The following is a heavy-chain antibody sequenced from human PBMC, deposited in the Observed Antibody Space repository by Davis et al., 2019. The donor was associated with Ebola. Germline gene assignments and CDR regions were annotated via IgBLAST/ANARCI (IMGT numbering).Heavy chain of an antibody. CDR3: ARGPIWSGYRIGMDV. Sequence: PGGSLRLSCAASGFTFSSYWMSWVRQAPGKGLEWVANIKQDGSEKYYVDSVKGRFTISRDNAKNSLYLQMNSLRAEDTAVYYCARGPIWSGYRIGMDVWGQGTTVTVSS. CDR2: IKQDGSEK. CDR1: GFTFSSYW. J-gene: IGHJ6*02. V-gene: IGHV3-7*03. D-gene: IGHD3-3*01.